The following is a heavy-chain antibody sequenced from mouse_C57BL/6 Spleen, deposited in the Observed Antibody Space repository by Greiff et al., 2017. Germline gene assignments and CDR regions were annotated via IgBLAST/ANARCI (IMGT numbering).Heavy chain of an antibody. J-gene: IGHJ2*01. CDR3: ARWGYGSSLYYFDY. D-gene: IGHD1-1*01. CDR2: IYPRDGSP. Sequence: VQLQQSGPELVKPGASVKLSCKASGYTFTSYDINWVKQRPGQGLEWIGWIYPRDGSPKYNEKFKGKATLTVDTASSTAYMELHSLTSEDSAVYFCARWGYGSSLYYFDYWGQGTTLTVSS. CDR1: GYTFTSYD. V-gene: IGHV1-85*01.